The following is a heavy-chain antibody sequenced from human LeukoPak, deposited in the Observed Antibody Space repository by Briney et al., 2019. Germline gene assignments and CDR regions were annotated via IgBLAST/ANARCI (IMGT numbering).Heavy chain of an antibody. CDR2: IYYSGST. V-gene: IGHV4-59*08. J-gene: IGHJ4*02. Sequence: PSETLSLTCIVSGGSISSYYWSWIRQPPGKGPEWIGYIYYSGSTNYNPSLKSRVTISVDTSKNQFSLELSSVTAADTAVYYCARHLARRAAGEVDYWGQGTLVTVSS. D-gene: IGHD6-13*01. CDR1: GGSISSYY. CDR3: ARHLARRAAGEVDY.